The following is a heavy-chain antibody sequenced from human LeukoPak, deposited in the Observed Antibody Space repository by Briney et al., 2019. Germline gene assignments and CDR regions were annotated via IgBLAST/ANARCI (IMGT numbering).Heavy chain of an antibody. CDR1: GFTFTGHS. J-gene: IGHJ4*02. D-gene: IGHD1-26*01. V-gene: IGHV3-30*04. CDR3: ARERQGGATPFDY. Sequence: SLXLXCVASGFTFTGHSMHWVRQARGKGLEWVAVVAGNEKKIFYADSLKGRFTISRDNCKNTMFLQMNSLREEDTAVYYCARERQGGATPFDYWGQGSLVTVSS. CDR2: VAGNEKKI.